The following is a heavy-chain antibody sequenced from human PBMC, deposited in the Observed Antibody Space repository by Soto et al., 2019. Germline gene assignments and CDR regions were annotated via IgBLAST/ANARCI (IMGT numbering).Heavy chain of an antibody. V-gene: IGHV3-30*18. J-gene: IGHJ6*02. D-gene: IGHD6-19*01. CDR2: ISYDGSNK. Sequence: PGGSLRLSCAASGFTFSSYGMHWVRQAPGKGLEWVALISYDGSNKYYADSVKGRFTISRDNSKNTLYLQMNSLRAEDTAVYYCAKDFSGSGWYNYYGMDVWGQGTTVTVSS. CDR1: GFTFSSYG. CDR3: AKDFSGSGWYNYYGMDV.